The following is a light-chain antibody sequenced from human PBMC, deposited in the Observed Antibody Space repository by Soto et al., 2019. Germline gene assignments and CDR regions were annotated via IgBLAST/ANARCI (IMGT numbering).Light chain of an antibody. CDR3: QQSHSIPYT. V-gene: IGKV1-39*01. CDR1: QTISSY. Sequence: DIQMTQSPSSLSASVGDRVTITCRASQTISSYLNWYQQKPGKAPKLLIYAASSLQSGVPSRFCGSGSGTDFTLTISSLQPEDFATYYCQQSHSIPYTFGQGTKLEIK. J-gene: IGKJ2*01. CDR2: AAS.